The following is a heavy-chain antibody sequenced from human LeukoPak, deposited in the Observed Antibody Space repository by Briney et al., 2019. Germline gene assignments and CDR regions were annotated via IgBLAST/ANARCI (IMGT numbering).Heavy chain of an antibody. CDR3: ARRYSSGWSYYYYYGMDV. CDR2: ISSSGGTI. V-gene: IGHV3-48*03. D-gene: IGHD6-19*01. Sequence: GGSLRLSCAASGFTFSSYEMNWVRQAPGKGLEWVSYISSSGGTIYYADSVKGRFTISRDNAKNSLYLQMNSLRAEDTAVYYCARRYSSGWSYYYYYGMDVWGQGTTVTVSS. CDR1: GFTFSSYE. J-gene: IGHJ6*02.